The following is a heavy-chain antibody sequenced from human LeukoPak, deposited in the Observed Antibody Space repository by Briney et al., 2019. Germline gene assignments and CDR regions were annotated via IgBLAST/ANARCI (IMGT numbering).Heavy chain of an antibody. D-gene: IGHD6-19*01. CDR1: GFTFSNAW. CDR3: TTDPSGWYYFDY. CDR2: IKSKTDGGTT. J-gene: IGHJ4*02. V-gene: IGHV3-15*01. Sequence: GGSLRLSCAASGFTFSNAWMSWVRQAPGKGLEWVGRIKSKTDGGTTDYAAPVKGRFTISRDDSKNTLYLQMNSLKTEDTAVYYRTTDPSGWYYFDYWGQGTLVTVSS.